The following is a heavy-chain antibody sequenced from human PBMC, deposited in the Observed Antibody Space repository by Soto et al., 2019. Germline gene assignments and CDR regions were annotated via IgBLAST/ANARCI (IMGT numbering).Heavy chain of an antibody. CDR1: GGTFSSYA. V-gene: IGHV1-69*01. CDR2: IIPIFGTA. J-gene: IGHJ4*02. Sequence: QVQLVQSGAEVKKPGSSVKVSCKASGGTFSSYAISWVRQAPGQGLEWMGGIIPIFGTANYAQKFQGRVTITADESTSTAYMELNSLRSEDTAVYYCARWAYGGNSALYKLDYWGQGTLVTVSS. CDR3: ARWAYGGNSALYKLDY. D-gene: IGHD2-21*02.